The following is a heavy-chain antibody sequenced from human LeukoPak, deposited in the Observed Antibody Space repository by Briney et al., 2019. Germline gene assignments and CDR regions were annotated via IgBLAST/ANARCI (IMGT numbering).Heavy chain of an antibody. CDR2: ISYDGSNK. V-gene: IGHV3-30-3*01. CDR1: GFTFSSYA. CDR3: ARDPLEHYFDY. Sequence: PGGSLRLSCAASGFTFSSYAMHWVRQAPGKGLEWVAVISYDGSNKYYGDSVKGRFTISRDNSKNTLYLQMNSLRAEDTAVYYCARDPLEHYFDYWGQGTLVTVSS. J-gene: IGHJ4*02.